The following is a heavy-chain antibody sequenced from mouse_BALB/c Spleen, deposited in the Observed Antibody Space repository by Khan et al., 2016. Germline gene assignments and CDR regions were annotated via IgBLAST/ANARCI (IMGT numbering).Heavy chain of an antibody. D-gene: IGHD1-1*01. J-gene: IGHJ3*01. CDR2: IDPSDSET. CDR3: ARRGYGTWFAY. CDR1: GYTFTSYW. Sequence: QVQLKESGTELVIPGAPVKLSCKASGYTFTSYWMNWVKQRPGRGLEWIGRIDPSDSETNYNQKFKDKATLTVDISSSTAYIQLSSLTSEDSAVYYCARRGYGTWFAYWGQGTLVTVSA. V-gene: IGHV1-69*01.